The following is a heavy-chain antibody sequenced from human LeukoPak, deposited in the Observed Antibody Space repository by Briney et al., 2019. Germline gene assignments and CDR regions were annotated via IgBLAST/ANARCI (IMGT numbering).Heavy chain of an antibody. J-gene: IGHJ4*02. CDR1: GLSLNNYA. D-gene: IGHD3-10*01. V-gene: IGHV3-23*01. CDR3: ARDRGPKDY. CDR2: SSSSDDGK. Sequence: GGSLRLSCTASGLSLNNYAMSWVRQVPGKGLEWVSASSSSDDGKWYAESVRGRFTISRDTSKNTVYLQMNSLRAEDTAVYYCARDRGPKDYWGQGTLVTVSS.